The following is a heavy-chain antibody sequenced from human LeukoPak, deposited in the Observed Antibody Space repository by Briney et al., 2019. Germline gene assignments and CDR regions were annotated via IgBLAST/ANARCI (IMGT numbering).Heavy chain of an antibody. CDR1: GFTFSDYY. Sequence: GGSLRLSCAPSGFTFSDYYMSWIRQAPGKGLEWVSYISSSSSYTNYADSVKGRFTISRDNAKNSLYLQMNSLRAEDTAVYYCARASRLLSDCYFDYWGQGTLVTVSS. CDR3: ARASRLLSDCYFDY. J-gene: IGHJ4*02. CDR2: ISSSSSYT. V-gene: IGHV3-11*05. D-gene: IGHD2/OR15-2a*01.